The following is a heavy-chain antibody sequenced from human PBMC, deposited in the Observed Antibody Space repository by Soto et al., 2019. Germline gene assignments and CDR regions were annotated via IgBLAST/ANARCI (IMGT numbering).Heavy chain of an antibody. CDR3: ARKRITPAQYFFDY. V-gene: IGHV4-61*01. CDR1: GGSISSGSYY. D-gene: IGHD2-2*01. CDR2: ILNSGST. J-gene: IGHJ4*02. Sequence: SETLSLTCTVSGGSISSGSYYWTWIRQPPGKALEWIGYILNSGSTNYNPSLESRVTMSLDTSKNQFSLKLTSVTAADTAVYYCARKRITPAQYFFDYWGQGSLVTVPS.